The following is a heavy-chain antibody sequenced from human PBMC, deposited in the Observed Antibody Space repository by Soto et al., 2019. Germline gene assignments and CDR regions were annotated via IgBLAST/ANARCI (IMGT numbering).Heavy chain of an antibody. CDR3: GTSGRSAGGSHRRDN. Sequence: PGGSLRLSCAASGFTFSSYWMHWVRQVPEKGLVWVSRINSDGSITNYADAVKGRFTISRDNVKNTLYLQMNSLRAEDTAVYYFGTSGRSAGGSHRRDNWHQGTLFTISS. CDR2: INSDGSIT. CDR1: GFTFSSYW. D-gene: IGHD3-16*02. J-gene: IGHJ4*02. V-gene: IGHV3-74*01.